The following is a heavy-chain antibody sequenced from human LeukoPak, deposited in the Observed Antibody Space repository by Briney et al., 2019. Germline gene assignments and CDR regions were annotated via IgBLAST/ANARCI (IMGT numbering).Heavy chain of an antibody. J-gene: IGHJ4*01. V-gene: IGHV3-30*04. CDR3: VSDGGYAGGWTYGAGDY. CDR1: GFTSSAYV. Sequence: PGGSLSLSCAASGFTSSAYVMHWVRQAPGKGLECVAVISNDGNEKYYADSVKGRFSISRDNSKNTLYLQMSSLRTEDTAVYYCVSDGGYAGGWTYGAGDYWGQGNLVTVSS. CDR2: ISNDGNEK. D-gene: IGHD6-19*01.